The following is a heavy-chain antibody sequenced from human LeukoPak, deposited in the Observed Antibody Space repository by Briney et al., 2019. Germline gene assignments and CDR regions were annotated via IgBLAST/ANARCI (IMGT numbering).Heavy chain of an antibody. CDR3: ARALRDAFDI. V-gene: IGHV3-11*01. J-gene: IGHJ3*02. Sequence: GGSLRLSCAASGIIFGDYCMGWVRQAPGKGLEWVSRISSSGTTMLYPDSVKGRFTISRDNAQNSLYLQLNSLRAGDTAVYYCARALRDAFDIWGQGTLVTVSS. CDR2: ISSSGTTM. CDR1: GIIFGDYC.